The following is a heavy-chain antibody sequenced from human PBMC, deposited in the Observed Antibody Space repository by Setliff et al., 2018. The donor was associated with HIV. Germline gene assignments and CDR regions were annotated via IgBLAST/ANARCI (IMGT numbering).Heavy chain of an antibody. Sequence: TLSLTCTVSGGSISSYYWSWIRQPAGKGLEWIGRIYTSGSTNYNPSLKSRVTMSVDTSKNRFSLKLSSVTAADTAVYYCARDGSGSSYYYYYVDVWGKGTTVTVSS. CDR3: ARDGSGSSYYYYYVDV. CDR1: GGSISSYY. CDR2: IYTSGST. V-gene: IGHV4-4*07. D-gene: IGHD3-10*01. J-gene: IGHJ6*03.